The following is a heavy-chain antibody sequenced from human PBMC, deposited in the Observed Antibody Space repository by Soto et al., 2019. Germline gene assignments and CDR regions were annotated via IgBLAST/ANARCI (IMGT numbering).Heavy chain of an antibody. CDR3: ARDQIYVWGSYRFEDY. V-gene: IGHV3-11*01. D-gene: IGHD3-16*02. CDR2: ISSSGNTI. J-gene: IGHJ4*02. CDR1: GFTFSDYY. Sequence: QVQLVESGGGLVKPGGSLRLSCAASGFTFSDYYMSWIRQAPGKGLEWVSYISSSGNTIYYADSVKGRFTISRDNAKNSLFLQMNSLRAEDTAVYYCARDQIYVWGSYRFEDYWGQGTLVTVSS.